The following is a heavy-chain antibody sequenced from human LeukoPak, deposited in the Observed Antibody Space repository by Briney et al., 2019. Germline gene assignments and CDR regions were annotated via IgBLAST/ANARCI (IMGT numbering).Heavy chain of an antibody. V-gene: IGHV3-30*04. J-gene: IGHJ4*02. CDR1: AFTFGTYV. CDR3: ARGGPGYSYGAALDY. Sequence: GRSLRLSCAASAFTFGTYVVRWVRQAPGKGLEWMALISYDGRYKYYADSVKGRFTISRDNSKNTLYFQMDNLRTDDTAVYYCARGGPGYSYGAALDYWGQGTLVTVSS. D-gene: IGHD5-18*01. CDR2: ISYDGRYK.